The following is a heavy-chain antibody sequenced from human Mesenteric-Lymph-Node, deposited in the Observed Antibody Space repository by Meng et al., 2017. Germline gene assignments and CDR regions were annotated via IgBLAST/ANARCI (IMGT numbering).Heavy chain of an antibody. CDR3: ARTLRFLEWLLDY. CDR1: GGSISSGGFY. J-gene: IGHJ4*02. V-gene: IGHV4-31*03. D-gene: IGHD3-3*01. CDR2: IYYSGST. Sequence: QVQVQESGPGLVKPSQTLSLTCTVSGGSISSGGFYWSWIRQHPGKGLEWIGYIYYSGSTYYNPSLRSRVAISIDTSKNQFSLKLTSVTAADTAVYYCARTLRFLEWLLDYWGQGTLVTVSS.